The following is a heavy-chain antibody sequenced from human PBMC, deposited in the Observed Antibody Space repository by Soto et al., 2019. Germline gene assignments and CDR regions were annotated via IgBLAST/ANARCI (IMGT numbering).Heavy chain of an antibody. D-gene: IGHD2-2*01. V-gene: IGHV3-48*04. Sequence: GGSLRLSCAASGFTFSTYSMNWVRQAPGKGLEWVSYITSSGSTIYYADSVKGRFTISRDNAKNSMYLQTNSLRAEDTAMYYCVRGCGRASCPYFFDYWGQGTLVTVSS. CDR2: ITSSGSTI. J-gene: IGHJ4*02. CDR1: GFTFSTYS. CDR3: VRGCGRASCPYFFDY.